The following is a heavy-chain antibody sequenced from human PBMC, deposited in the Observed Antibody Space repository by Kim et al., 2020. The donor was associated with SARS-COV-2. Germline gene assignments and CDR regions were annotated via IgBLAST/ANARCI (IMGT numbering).Heavy chain of an antibody. J-gene: IGHJ4*02. CDR2: IKQDGSDK. CDR3: ARGQGLDY. V-gene: IGHV3-7*01. CDR1: GFIFRSYS. Sequence: GGSLRLSCAASGFIFRSYSMTWVRQAPGKGLEWLANIKQDGSDKYYVDSVKGRFTISRDNAKNSVYLLMSSLRGEDTALYYCARGQGLDYWGPGGQFTAS.